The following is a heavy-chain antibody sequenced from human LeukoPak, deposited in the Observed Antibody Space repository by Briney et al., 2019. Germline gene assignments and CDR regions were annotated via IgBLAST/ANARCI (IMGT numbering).Heavy chain of an antibody. V-gene: IGHV3-33*01. CDR1: GYTFSSYG. D-gene: IGHD3-3*01. CDR3: ARDRDFSFDY. Sequence: GRSLRLSCAASGYTFSSYGMHWVRQAPGKGLEWVAVIWYDGSNKYYADSVKGRFTISRDNSKNTLYLQMNSLRAEDTAVYCCARDRDFSFDYWGQGTLVTVSS. CDR2: IWYDGSNK. J-gene: IGHJ4*01.